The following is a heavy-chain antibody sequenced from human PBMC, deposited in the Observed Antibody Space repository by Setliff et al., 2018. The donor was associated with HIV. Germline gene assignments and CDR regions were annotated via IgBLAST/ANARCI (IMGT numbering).Heavy chain of an antibody. V-gene: IGHV4-4*09. J-gene: IGHJ6*02. CDR1: GGSINSYY. CDR3: ARHPPHDSTWPYYYYGMDV. Sequence: SETLSLTCTASGGSINSYYWSWIRQPPGKGLEWIGYIYATGSTNYNPSLKGRVTVSVDTAKNQFSLRLSSVTAADTAVYYCARHPPHDSTWPYYYYGMDVWGQGTTVTVS. D-gene: IGHD6-13*01. CDR2: IYATGST.